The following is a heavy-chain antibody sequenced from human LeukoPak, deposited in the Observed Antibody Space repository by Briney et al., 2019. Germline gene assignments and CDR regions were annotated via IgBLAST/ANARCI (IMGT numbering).Heavy chain of an antibody. J-gene: IGHJ5*02. D-gene: IGHD2-15*01. CDR2: ISLNSGSI. V-gene: IGHV3-9*01. Sequence: GRSLRLSCAASGFTFDDYAMHWVRQAPGKGLEWVSGISLNSGSIGYADSVKGRFTISRDNAESSLYLQMTSLRAEDTAVYYCASSCSAGNCPFDTWGQGTLVTVSS. CDR1: GFTFDDYA. CDR3: ASSCSAGNCPFDT.